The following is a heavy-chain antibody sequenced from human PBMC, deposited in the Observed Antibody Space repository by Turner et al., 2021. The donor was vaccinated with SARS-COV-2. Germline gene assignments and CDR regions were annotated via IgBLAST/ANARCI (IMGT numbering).Heavy chain of an antibody. Sequence: EVQLVESGGGLVKPGGSLRLSCAASGFTFSIYSMNWVRHAAGKRLELVSSISSRISYIYYADAVKGRFTISRENAKNSLYLQMNSLRAEYTAVYYCVRVDDFWSGLYYYGMDVWGQGTTVTVSS. J-gene: IGHJ6*01. CDR1: GFTFSIYS. D-gene: IGHD3-3*01. CDR2: ISSRISYI. CDR3: VRVDDFWSGLYYYGMDV. V-gene: IGHV3-21*01.